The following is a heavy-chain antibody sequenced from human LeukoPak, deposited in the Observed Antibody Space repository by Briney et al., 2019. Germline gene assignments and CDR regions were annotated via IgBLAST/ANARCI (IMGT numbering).Heavy chain of an antibody. CDR2: INPSGGST. D-gene: IGHD7-27*01. J-gene: IGHJ4*02. Sequence: ASVKVSCKASGYTFTSYYMHWVRQAPGQGLEWMGIINPSGGSTSYAQKFQGRVTMTRDMSTSTVYMELSSLRSEDTAVYCCVQTGDPSFYYFDYWGQGTLVTVSS. CDR3: VQTGDPSFYYFDY. V-gene: IGHV1-46*01. CDR1: GYTFTSYY.